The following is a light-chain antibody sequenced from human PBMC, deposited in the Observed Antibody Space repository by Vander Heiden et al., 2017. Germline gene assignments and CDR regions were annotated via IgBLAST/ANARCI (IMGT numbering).Light chain of an antibody. V-gene: IGLV1-47*02. Sequence: QSVLTPPPSASGTPGQRVTIPCSGSSSNIGSNYVYWYQQLPGPAPKLLIYSNNQRPSGVPDRFSGSKSGTSASLPISGLRSEDEADYYCAAWDDSLSGRVFGGGTKLTVL. CDR1: SSNIGSNY. CDR3: AAWDDSLSGRV. J-gene: IGLJ3*02. CDR2: SNN.